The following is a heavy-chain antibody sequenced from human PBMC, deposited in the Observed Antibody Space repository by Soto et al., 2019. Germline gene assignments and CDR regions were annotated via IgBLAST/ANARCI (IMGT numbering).Heavy chain of an antibody. J-gene: IGHJ4*02. CDR2: ISYDAKNE. Sequence: QVQLVESGGGEVQPGRSLRLSCAASGFPFSDYAMYWVRQPPGRGLEWVAAISYDAKNEYYADSVKGRFAISRDDSRTTLYLQMNSLSVDDTAMSFCARGIPPACWGQGTLVTVSS. CDR1: GFPFSDYA. CDR3: ARGIPPAC. D-gene: IGHD2-2*02. V-gene: IGHV3-30*09.